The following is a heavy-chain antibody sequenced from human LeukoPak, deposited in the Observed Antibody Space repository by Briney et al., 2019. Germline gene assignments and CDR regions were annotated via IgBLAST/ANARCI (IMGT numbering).Heavy chain of an antibody. Sequence: ASVKVSRKACGYTFTSYDINWVRQATGQGLEWMGWMNPNSGNTNYAQKLQGRVTMTTDTSTSTAYMELRSLRSDDTAVYYCARDGIPIAFDIWGQGTMVTVSS. J-gene: IGHJ3*02. V-gene: IGHV1-18*01. CDR3: ARDGIPIAFDI. CDR1: GYTFTSYD. CDR2: MNPNSGNT.